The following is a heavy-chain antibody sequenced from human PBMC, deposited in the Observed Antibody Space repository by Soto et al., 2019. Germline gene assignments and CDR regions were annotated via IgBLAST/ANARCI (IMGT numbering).Heavy chain of an antibody. CDR2: IWDDGSNE. CDR3: ARDQTDSGGYSEY. D-gene: IGHD3-22*01. J-gene: IGHJ4*02. Sequence: GGSLRHSSEASGFTFSTYGMHWSRQAPGKGLKWLALIWDDGSNEYYAASVKGRFTISRDNSKKTLYLQLNNLGAEDAAVYFCARDQTDSGGYSEYWGQGTLLSVPQ. V-gene: IGHV3-33*08. CDR1: GFTFSTYG.